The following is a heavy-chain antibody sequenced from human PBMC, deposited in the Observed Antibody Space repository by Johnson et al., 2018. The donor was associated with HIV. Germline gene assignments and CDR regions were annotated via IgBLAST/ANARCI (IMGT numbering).Heavy chain of an antibody. CDR3: ARDSGPSDFWSGYRLVVAFNI. V-gene: IGHV3-7*01. CDR2: IKQAGSEK. D-gene: IGHD3-3*01. J-gene: IGHJ3*02. CDR1: GFTISRYW. Sequence: VQLVESGGGLVQPGGSLRVSCAASGFTISRYWMSWVRQAPGKGLEWVANIKQAGSEKYYVDSVKGRFTISRDNSKNTLHLQMNSLRAEDAAVYYCARDSGPSDFWSGYRLVVAFNIWGQGTMVTVS.